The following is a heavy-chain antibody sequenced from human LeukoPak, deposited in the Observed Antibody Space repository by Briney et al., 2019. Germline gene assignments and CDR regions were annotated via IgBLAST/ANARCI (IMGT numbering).Heavy chain of an antibody. CDR1: GFTVSSNY. CDR2: IYSGGST. J-gene: IGHJ6*03. Sequence: PGGSLRLSCAASGFTVSSNYMSWVRQAPGKGLEWVSVIYSGGSTYYADSVKGRFTISRDNSKNTLYLQMNSLRAEDTAVYYCASPSNYGYYYYYMDVWGKGTTVTVSS. CDR3: ASPSNYGYYYYYMDV. V-gene: IGHV3-66*02. D-gene: IGHD4-11*01.